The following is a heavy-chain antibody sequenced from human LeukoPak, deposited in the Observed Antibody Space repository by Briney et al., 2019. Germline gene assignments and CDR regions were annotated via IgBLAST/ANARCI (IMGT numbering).Heavy chain of an antibody. J-gene: IGHJ3*02. CDR3: ARDLLGSSGFYWVRAFDI. V-gene: IGHV4-59*01. Sequence: RSSETLSLTCTVSGGSISGYFWSWIRQPPGKGLEWIGYIFYSGNTKYTPSLKSRVTVSIDTSNNHFSLELSSVTAADTAVYYCARDLLGSSGFYWVRAFDIWGPGTMVTVSS. D-gene: IGHD3-22*01. CDR1: GGSISGYF. CDR2: IFYSGNT.